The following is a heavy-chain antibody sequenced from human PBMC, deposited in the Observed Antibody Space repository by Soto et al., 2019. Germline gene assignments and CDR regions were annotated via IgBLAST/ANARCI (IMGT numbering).Heavy chain of an antibody. Sequence: PGGSLRLSCAASGFTFSSYAMSWVRQAPGKGLEWVSAISGSGGSTYYADSVKGRFTISRDNSKNTLYLQMNSLRAEDTAVYYCPLVVTAIEYGMDVWGQGTTVTVSS. V-gene: IGHV3-23*01. CDR2: ISGSGGST. CDR1: GFTFSSYA. J-gene: IGHJ6*02. CDR3: PLVVTAIEYGMDV. D-gene: IGHD2-21*02.